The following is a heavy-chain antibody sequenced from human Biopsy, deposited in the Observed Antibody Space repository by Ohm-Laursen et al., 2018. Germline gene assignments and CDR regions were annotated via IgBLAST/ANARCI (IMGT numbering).Heavy chain of an antibody. CDR2: IGGGGATT. Sequence: SLRLSCAASGFTFRDYRMSWVRQAPGKGLEWVSMIGGGGATTYYADSVKGRFTISRDNFKETVDLQMDSLTADDTALYYCVKHASPSTAYYFHDRGQGTLVTVS. CDR3: VKHASPSTAYYFHD. V-gene: IGHV3-23*01. CDR1: GFTFRDYR. D-gene: IGHD2-21*02. J-gene: IGHJ4*02.